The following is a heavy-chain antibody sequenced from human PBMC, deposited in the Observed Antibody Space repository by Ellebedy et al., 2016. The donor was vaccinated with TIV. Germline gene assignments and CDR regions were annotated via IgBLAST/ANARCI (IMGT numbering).Heavy chain of an antibody. CDR2: INEDGSKQ. CDR3: ASGRSGGLY. Sequence: GGSLRLSXAVSQFTFSNYCMTWVRQAPGKGLEWVANINEDGSKQYYAASLKGRFTISRDNAKNMLSLEINRLRAEDTALYYCASGRSGGLYWGRGTPVTVSS. J-gene: IGHJ4*02. CDR1: QFTFSNYC. V-gene: IGHV3-7*01. D-gene: IGHD2-15*01.